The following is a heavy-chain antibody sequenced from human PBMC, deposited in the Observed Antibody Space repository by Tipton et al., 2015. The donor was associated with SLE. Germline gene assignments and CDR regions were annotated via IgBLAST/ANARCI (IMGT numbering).Heavy chain of an antibody. J-gene: IGHJ3*02. CDR2: IYTSGST. V-gene: IGHV4-61*02. Sequence: TLSLTCTVSGGSISSGSYYWSWIRQPAGKGLEWIGRIYTSGSTNYNPSLKSRVTMSVATSKNQFSLKLSSVTAADTAVYYCARGYCSPTRYAFDIWGQGTMVTVSS. CDR3: ARGYCSPTRYAFDI. CDR1: GGSISSGSYY. D-gene: IGHD2-2*01.